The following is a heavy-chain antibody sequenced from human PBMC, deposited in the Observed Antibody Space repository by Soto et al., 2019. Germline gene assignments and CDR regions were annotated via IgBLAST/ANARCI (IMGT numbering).Heavy chain of an antibody. CDR2: ISAYNGNT. J-gene: IGHJ4*02. V-gene: IGHV1-18*01. CDR3: ARDAVCSGGSCYPYHFDY. Sequence: ASVKVSCKASGYTFTSYGISWVRQAPGQGLEWMGWISAYNGNTNYAQKLQGRVTMTTDTSTSTAYMELRSLRSDDTAVYYCARDAVCSGGSCYPYHFDYWGQGTLVTVSS. D-gene: IGHD2-15*01. CDR1: GYTFTSYG.